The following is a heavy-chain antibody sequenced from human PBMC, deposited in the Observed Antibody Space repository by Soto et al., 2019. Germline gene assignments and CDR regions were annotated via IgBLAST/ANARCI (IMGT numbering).Heavy chain of an antibody. CDR3: ARAVIAVAGYFDY. Sequence: QVQLVESGGGVVQPGRSLRLSCAASGFTFSSYAMHWVRQAPGKGLEWVAVISYDGSNKYYADSVKGRFTISRDNSKNTLYLQMNSLRAEETAVYYCARAVIAVAGYFDYWGQGTLVTVSS. CDR2: ISYDGSNK. J-gene: IGHJ4*02. D-gene: IGHD6-19*01. CDR1: GFTFSSYA. V-gene: IGHV3-30-3*01.